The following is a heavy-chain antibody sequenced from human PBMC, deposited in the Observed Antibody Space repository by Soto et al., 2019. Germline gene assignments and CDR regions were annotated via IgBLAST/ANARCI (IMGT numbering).Heavy chain of an antibody. J-gene: IGHJ5*02. V-gene: IGHV1-8*01. CDR1: GYTFTSYD. Sequence: HVQLVQSGAEVKKTGASVKVSCKASGYTFTSYDINWVRQATGQGLEWMGWMNPNSGNTGYAQKFQVRVTMTRNTSISTAYMELSSLRSEDTAVYYCARTRIAAAGNWFDPWGQGTLVTVSS. D-gene: IGHD6-13*01. CDR2: MNPNSGNT. CDR3: ARTRIAAAGNWFDP.